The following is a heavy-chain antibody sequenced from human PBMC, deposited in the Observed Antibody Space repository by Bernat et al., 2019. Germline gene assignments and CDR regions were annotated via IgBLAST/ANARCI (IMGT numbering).Heavy chain of an antibody. CDR1: GFTFSSYA. V-gene: IGHV3-23*01. CDR2: ISGSGGRT. D-gene: IGHD2-2*01. J-gene: IGHJ3*02. Sequence: EVQLLESGGGLVQPGGSLRLSCAASGFTFSSYAMSWVRQAPGKGLEWVSAISGSGGRTYYEDSVKGRLTISRDNSKNTLYFQMNSLRAEDTVVYYCAKDQRYCTTTSCYGNDAFDIWGQGTMVTVSS. CDR3: AKDQRYCTTTSCYGNDAFDI.